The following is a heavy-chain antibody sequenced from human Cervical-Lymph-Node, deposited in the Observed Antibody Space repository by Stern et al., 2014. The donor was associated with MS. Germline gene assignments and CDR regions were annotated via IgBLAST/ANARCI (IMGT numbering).Heavy chain of an antibody. J-gene: IGHJ4*02. CDR1: GGSISSGDYY. CDR2: IYYSGST. V-gene: IGHV4-30-4*08. Sequence: QVQLQESGPGLVKPSQSLSLTCTVSGGSISSGDYYWSWIRHPPGKGLEWIGYIYYSGSTYYNPALKSRFTISVDTSKNQFSLKLSSVTAADTAVYYCARDSSGYYLILDYWGQGTLVTVSS. D-gene: IGHD3-22*01. CDR3: ARDSSGYYLILDY.